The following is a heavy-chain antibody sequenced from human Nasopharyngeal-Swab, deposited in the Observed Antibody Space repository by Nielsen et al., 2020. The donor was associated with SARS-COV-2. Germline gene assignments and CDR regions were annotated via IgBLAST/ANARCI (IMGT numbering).Heavy chain of an antibody. CDR1: GFTFRSYI. CDR2: ISSSSYI. V-gene: IGHV3-21*01. D-gene: IGHD5-18*01. J-gene: IGHJ3*02. CDR3: ARQRGYTYGDAFDI. Sequence: GESLKLSCAASGFTFRSYILNLVPQAPGKGLEWVSSISSSSYIYYADSLKGRFTISRDNAKNSLYLQMNSLRAEDSAVHYCARQRGYTYGDAFDIWGQGTMVTVSS.